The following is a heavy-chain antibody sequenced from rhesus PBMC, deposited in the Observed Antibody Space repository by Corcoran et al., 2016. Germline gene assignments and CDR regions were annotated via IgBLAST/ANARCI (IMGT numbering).Heavy chain of an antibody. Sequence: EVQLVESGGGLVQPGGSLRLSCAASGFTFSSYGMSWVRQAPGKGLEWVSYISNGGGSTYYANSVKGRFTIYRDNSKNTHSRQMNSLRAEDTAVYYCAKENSYSGSWNRGPFDYWGQGVLVTVSS. CDR2: ISNGGGST. CDR3: AKENSYSGSWNRGPFDY. CDR1: GFTFSSYG. D-gene: IGHD6-25*01. J-gene: IGHJ4*01. V-gene: IGHV3S5*01.